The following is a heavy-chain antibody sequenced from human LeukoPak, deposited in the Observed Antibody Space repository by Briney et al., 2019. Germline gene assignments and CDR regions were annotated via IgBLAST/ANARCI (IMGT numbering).Heavy chain of an antibody. CDR3: ARVGIAVAALDY. CDR2: INHSGST. J-gene: IGHJ4*02. CDR1: GGSFSGYY. D-gene: IGHD6-19*01. Sequence: SETLSLTCAVHGGSFSGYYWSWIRQPPRKGLEWIGEINHSGSTNYNPSLKSRVSISVDTSKNQFSLKLSSVTAADTAVYYCARVGIAVAALDYWGQGTLVTVSS. V-gene: IGHV4-34*01.